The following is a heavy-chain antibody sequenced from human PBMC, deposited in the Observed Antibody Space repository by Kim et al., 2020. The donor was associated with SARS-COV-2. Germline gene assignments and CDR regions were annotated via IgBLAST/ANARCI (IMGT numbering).Heavy chain of an antibody. Sequence: SETLSLTCTVSGGSISSYYWSWIRQPPGKGLEWIGYIYYSGSTNYNPSLKSRVTISVDTSKNQFSLKLSSVTAADTAVYYCARDLGTAIPYYYGMDVWGQGTTVTVSS. CDR1: GGSISSYY. V-gene: IGHV4-59*01. J-gene: IGHJ6*02. CDR3: ARDLGTAIPYYYGMDV. CDR2: IYYSGST. D-gene: IGHD5-18*01.